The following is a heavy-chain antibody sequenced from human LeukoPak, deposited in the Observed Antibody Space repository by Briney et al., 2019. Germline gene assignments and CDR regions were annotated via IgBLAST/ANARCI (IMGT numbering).Heavy chain of an antibody. J-gene: IGHJ5*02. Sequence: ASVKVSCKASGYTFTSYYIHWVRQAPGQGLEWMGLINPGGDNTNYAQNFQGRVTMTTDTSTSTAYMELRSLRSDDTAVYYCARDIANIAAAGGDWFDPWGQGTLVTVSS. CDR3: ARDIANIAAAGGDWFDP. D-gene: IGHD6-13*01. V-gene: IGHV1-46*01. CDR2: INPGGDNT. CDR1: GYTFTSYY.